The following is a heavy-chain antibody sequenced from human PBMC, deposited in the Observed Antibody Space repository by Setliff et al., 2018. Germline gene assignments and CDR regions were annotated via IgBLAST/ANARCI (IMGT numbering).Heavy chain of an antibody. J-gene: IGHJ6*02. CDR3: ARGGWRYCGGDCYSRSYYYYGMDV. V-gene: IGHV3-48*03. CDR2: ISSSGSTI. D-gene: IGHD2-21*02. CDR1: GFTFSSYE. Sequence: PVGSLRLSCAASGFTFSSYEMNWVRRAPGKGLEWVSYISSSGSTIYYADSVKGRFTISRDNAKNSLYLQMNSLRAEDTAVYYCARGGWRYCGGDCYSRSYYYYGMDVWGQGTTVTVSS.